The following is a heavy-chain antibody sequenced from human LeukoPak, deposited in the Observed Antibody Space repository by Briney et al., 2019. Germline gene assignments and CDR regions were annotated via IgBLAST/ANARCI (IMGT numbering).Heavy chain of an antibody. CDR3: ARDRVSSRVYYGMDV. V-gene: IGHV3-21*01. CDR2: ISSSSSYM. CDR1: GFTFSTYT. Sequence: GGSLRLSCAASGFTFSTYTMNWVRQAPGKGLEWVSSISSSSSYMYYADSLKGRFTISRDNAKNSLCLQMNSLRAEDTAVYYCARDRVSSRVYYGMDVWGQGTTVTVSS. J-gene: IGHJ6*02. D-gene: IGHD6-13*01.